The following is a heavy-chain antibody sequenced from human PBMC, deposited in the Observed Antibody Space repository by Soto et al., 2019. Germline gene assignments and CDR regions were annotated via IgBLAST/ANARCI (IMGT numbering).Heavy chain of an antibody. Sequence: PGESLKISCKGSGYSFTTYWICWVRQMPGKGLEWMGTIDPSDSYTKYSPSFQGHVTISTDKSISTAYLQWSSLKASDTAMYYCARHPADSTVVFDFWGQGTLVTVSS. J-gene: IGHJ4*02. D-gene: IGHD2-15*01. CDR1: GYSFTTYW. CDR3: ARHPADSTVVFDF. CDR2: IDPSDSYT. V-gene: IGHV5-10-1*01.